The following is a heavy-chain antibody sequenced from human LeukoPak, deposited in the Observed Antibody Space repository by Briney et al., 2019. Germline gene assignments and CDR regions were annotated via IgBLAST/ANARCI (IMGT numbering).Heavy chain of an antibody. V-gene: IGHV3-73*01. CDR3: TRSDSIAAAGFIDY. CDR1: GFTFSGSA. Sequence: GGSLRLSCAASGFTFSGSAMHWVRQASGKGLEWVGRIRSKANSYATAYAASVKGRFTISRDDSKNTAYLQMNSLKTEDTAVYYCTRSDSIAAAGFIDYWGQGTLVTVSS. CDR2: IRSKANSYAT. D-gene: IGHD6-13*01. J-gene: IGHJ4*02.